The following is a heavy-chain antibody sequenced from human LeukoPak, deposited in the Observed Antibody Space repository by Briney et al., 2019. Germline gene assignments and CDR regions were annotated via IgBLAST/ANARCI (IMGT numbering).Heavy chain of an antibody. V-gene: IGHV3-30*18. CDR3: AKRPYSGSYFFDY. D-gene: IGHD1-26*01. Sequence: GGSLRLSCAASGFTFSSYGMHWVRQAPGKGLEWLAVISYDGSNKYYADSVKGRFTISRDNSKNTLHLQMNSLRAEDTAVYYCAKRPYSGSYFFDYWGQGTLVTVSS. CDR2: ISYDGSNK. CDR1: GFTFSSYG. J-gene: IGHJ4*02.